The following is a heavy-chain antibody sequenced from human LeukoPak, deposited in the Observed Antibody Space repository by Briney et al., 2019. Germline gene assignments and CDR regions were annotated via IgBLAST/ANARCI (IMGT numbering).Heavy chain of an antibody. D-gene: IGHD4/OR15-4a*01. CDR3: ARRAGAYSHPYDY. CDR1: GFTFSSDG. CDR2: IYSDNT. J-gene: IGHJ4*02. Sequence: GGSLRLSCTASGFTFSSDGMSWVRQAPGQGLEWVSLIYSDNTHYSDSVKGRFTITRDNSKNTLYLQMNSLRAEDTAVYYCARRAGAYSHPYDYWGQGTLVTVSS. V-gene: IGHV3-53*01.